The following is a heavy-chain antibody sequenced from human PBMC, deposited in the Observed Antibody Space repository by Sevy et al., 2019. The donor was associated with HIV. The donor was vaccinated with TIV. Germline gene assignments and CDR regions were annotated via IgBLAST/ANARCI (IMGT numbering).Heavy chain of an antibody. D-gene: IGHD3-22*01. CDR3: ARHCLHYFDNTGYGEAFDI. CDR1: GDSIRSSVHF. J-gene: IGHJ3*02. CDR2: IHHRGDS. V-gene: IGHV4-39*01. Sequence: SETLSLTCTVSGDSIRSSVHFWAWIRQPPGKSLQWLGSIHHRGDSYYNPSLRSRVTICVDTSKNQVSLNLNSMTAADTAVYFCARHCLHYFDNTGYGEAFDIWGQGSLVTVSS.